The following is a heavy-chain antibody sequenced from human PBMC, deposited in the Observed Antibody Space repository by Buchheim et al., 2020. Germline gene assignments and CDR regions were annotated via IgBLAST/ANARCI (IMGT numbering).Heavy chain of an antibody. CDR1: AYTFTGYY. CDR2: INPNNGGT. Sequence: QVQLVQSGAEVKKPGASVKVSCKASAYTFTGYYLHWVRQAPGQGLEWMGRINPNNGGTNYAQTFQGRVTMTRATSISTAYMELSSLISDDTAVYYCARGASLVQGFYYYGMDAWGQGTT. D-gene: IGHD3-10*01. CDR3: ARGASLVQGFYYYGMDA. V-gene: IGHV1-2*06. J-gene: IGHJ6*02.